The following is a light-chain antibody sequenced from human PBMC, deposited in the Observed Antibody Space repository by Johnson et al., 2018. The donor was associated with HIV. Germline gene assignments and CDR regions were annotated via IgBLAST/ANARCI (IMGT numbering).Light chain of an antibody. CDR2: DNN. J-gene: IGLJ1*01. CDR1: SSNIGKNY. CDR3: GTWDSSLSAHNYV. Sequence: QSALTQPPSVSAAPRQKVTISCSGSSSNIGKNYVSWYQQLPGTAPKLLIYDNNKRPSGIPDRFSGSKSGTSATLGITGLQTGDEADYYCGTWDSSLSAHNYVFGTGTKVTDL. V-gene: IGLV1-51*01.